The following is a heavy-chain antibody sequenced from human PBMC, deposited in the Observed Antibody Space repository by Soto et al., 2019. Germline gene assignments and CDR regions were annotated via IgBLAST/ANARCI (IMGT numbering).Heavy chain of an antibody. D-gene: IGHD3-3*01. V-gene: IGHV4-59*01. J-gene: IGHJ5*02. CDR3: ARVGYDFWSGYYNWFDP. CDR2: TYYSGST. Sequence: SETLSLTCTVSGGSISSYYWSWIRQPPGKGLEWIGYTYYSGSTNYNPSLKSRVTISVDTSKNQFSLKLSSVTAADTAVYYCARVGYDFWSGYYNWFDPWGQGTLVTVSS. CDR1: GGSISSYY.